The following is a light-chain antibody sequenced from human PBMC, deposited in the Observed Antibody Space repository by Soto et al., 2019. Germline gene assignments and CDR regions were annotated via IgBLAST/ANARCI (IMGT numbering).Light chain of an antibody. Sequence: DIQMTQSPSSLSASVGDRVTITCRASQSISSYLNWYQQKPGKAPNLLIYAASSLQSGVPSRFSGSGSGTNFNLTIRSLQTEDFAPYYCQQSYSSSWTFGQGTTVEIK. CDR3: QQSYSSSWT. CDR1: QSISSY. V-gene: IGKV1-39*01. J-gene: IGKJ1*01. CDR2: AAS.